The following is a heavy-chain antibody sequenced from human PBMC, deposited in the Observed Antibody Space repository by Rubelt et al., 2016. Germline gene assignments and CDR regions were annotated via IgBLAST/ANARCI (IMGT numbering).Heavy chain of an antibody. Sequence: QVQLVQSGAEVKKPGASVKVSCKASGYTFTSYAMHWVRQAPGQRLEWMGWINAGNGNTKCSQKFQGRVTFTRDTSASTAYMELSSLRSEDTAVYYCAREGLAVAHDYWGQGTLVTVSS. CDR1: GYTFTSYA. J-gene: IGHJ4*02. D-gene: IGHD6-19*01. V-gene: IGHV1-3*01. CDR2: INAGNGNT. CDR3: AREGLAVAHDY.